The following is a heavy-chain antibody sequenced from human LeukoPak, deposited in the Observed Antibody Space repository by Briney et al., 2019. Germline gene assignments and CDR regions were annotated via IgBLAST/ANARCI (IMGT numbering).Heavy chain of an antibody. CDR2: ISSSSSYI. Sequence: GGSLRLSCAASGFTFSIYSMNWVRQAPGKGLEWVSSISSSSSYIYYADSVKGRFTISRDNAKNSLYLQMNSLRAEDTAVYYCARQAPIAAAGTHYFDYWGQGTLVTVSS. CDR1: GFTFSIYS. D-gene: IGHD6-13*01. J-gene: IGHJ4*02. V-gene: IGHV3-21*01. CDR3: ARQAPIAAAGTHYFDY.